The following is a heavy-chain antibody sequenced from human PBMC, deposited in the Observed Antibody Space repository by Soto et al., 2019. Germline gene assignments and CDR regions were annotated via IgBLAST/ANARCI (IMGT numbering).Heavy chain of an antibody. CDR1: GGSISSYY. V-gene: IGHV4-59*01. CDR2: IYYSGST. Sequence: SETLSLTCTVSGGSISSYYWSWIRQPPGKGLEWIGYIYYSGSTNYNPSLKSRVTISVDTSKNQFSLKLSSVTAADTDVYYCASRLPREEGWFDPWGQGTLVTVSS. J-gene: IGHJ5*02. CDR3: ASRLPREEGWFDP. D-gene: IGHD1-26*01.